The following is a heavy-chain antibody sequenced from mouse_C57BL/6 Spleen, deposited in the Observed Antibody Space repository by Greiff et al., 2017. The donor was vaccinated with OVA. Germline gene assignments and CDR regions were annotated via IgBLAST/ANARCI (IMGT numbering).Heavy chain of an antibody. CDR3: ARDDRFRYAMDY. CDR1: GFTFSSYA. J-gene: IGHJ4*01. V-gene: IGHV5-4*01. CDR2: ISDGGSYT. Sequence: DVKLVESGGGLVKPGGSLKLSCAASGFTFSSYAMSWVRQTPEQRLEWVATISDGGSYTYYPDNVQGRFPLSRDNAKNNLYLQMSHLKSKDTAMYYCARDDRFRYAMDYWGQGTSVTVSS.